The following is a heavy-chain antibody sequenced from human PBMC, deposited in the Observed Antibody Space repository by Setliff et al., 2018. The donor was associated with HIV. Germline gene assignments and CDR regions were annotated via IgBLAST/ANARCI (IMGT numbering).Heavy chain of an antibody. CDR3: ATDCAVVGGTGSLDS. CDR2: ISSSSSYT. CDR1: GFTFSSYS. Sequence: PGGSLRLSCAASGFTFSSYSMNWVRQTPGKGLEWVSYISSSSSYTHYADSVKGRFTISRDNVKNSLYLQMNSLRVEDTAVYYCATDCAVVGGTGSLDSWGQGTLVTVPQ. J-gene: IGHJ4*02. V-gene: IGHV3-21*04. D-gene: IGHD1-26*01.